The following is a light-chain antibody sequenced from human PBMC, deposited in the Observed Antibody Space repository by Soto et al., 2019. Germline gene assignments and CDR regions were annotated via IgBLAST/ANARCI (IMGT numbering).Light chain of an antibody. CDR2: RNN. V-gene: IGLV1-47*01. CDR3: AAWDDSLNGVV. Sequence: QSVLTQPPLASGTPGQRVTISCSGSTSNIGNNYVCWFQQLPGTAPKLLIYRNNQRPSGVPDRFSGSKSGTSASLAISGLRSEDEADYYCAAWDDSLNGVVFGGGTKLTVL. J-gene: IGLJ3*02. CDR1: TSNIGNNY.